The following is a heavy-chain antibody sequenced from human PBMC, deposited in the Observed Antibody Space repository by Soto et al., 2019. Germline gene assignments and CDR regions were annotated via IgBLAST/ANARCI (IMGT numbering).Heavy chain of an antibody. Sequence: PGGSLRLSCAASGFTFDDYAMHWVRQAPGKGLEWVSGISWNSGSIGYADSVKGRFTISRDNAKNSLYLQMNSLRAEDTALYYCAKDGYGSGSYHYYYYYMDVWGKGTTVTVSS. CDR3: AKDGYGSGSYHYYYYYMDV. CDR1: GFTFDDYA. V-gene: IGHV3-9*01. D-gene: IGHD3-10*01. J-gene: IGHJ6*03. CDR2: ISWNSGSI.